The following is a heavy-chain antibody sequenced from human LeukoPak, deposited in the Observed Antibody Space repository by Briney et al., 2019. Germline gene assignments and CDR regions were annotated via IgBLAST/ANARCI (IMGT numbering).Heavy chain of an antibody. CDR1: GGSISRYY. V-gene: IGHV4-59*01. D-gene: IGHD3-10*01. J-gene: IGHJ4*02. Sequence: PSETLSLTCTVSGGSISRYYWSWIRQHPVNGLEWIGYISYTGSTTYNSSLKSRVTISLDTSQNQFSLKLTSVTPADTAVYYCAKTAKYYYGSETYYFFEYWGQGTLVTVSS. CDR3: AKTAKYYYGSETYYFFEY. CDR2: ISYTGST.